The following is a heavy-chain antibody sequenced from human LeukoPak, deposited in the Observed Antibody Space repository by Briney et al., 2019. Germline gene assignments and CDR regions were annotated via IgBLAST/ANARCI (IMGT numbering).Heavy chain of an antibody. CDR1: GGSISRYY. V-gene: IGHV4-59*08. D-gene: IGHD5-12*01. CDR2: ISYSGST. Sequence: SETLSLTCTVSGGSISRYYWSWIRQPPGKGLEGIGYISYSGSTNYNPSLKSRVTISVDTSQNQFSLKLSSVTAADTAMYYCARGVAGAILAVDLWGQGTLITVSS. CDR3: ARGVAGAILAVDL. J-gene: IGHJ5*02.